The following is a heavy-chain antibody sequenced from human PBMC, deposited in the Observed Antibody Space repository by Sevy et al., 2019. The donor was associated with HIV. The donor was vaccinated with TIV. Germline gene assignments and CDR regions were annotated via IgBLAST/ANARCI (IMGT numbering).Heavy chain of an antibody. CDR2: IYHSGST. J-gene: IGHJ4*02. V-gene: IGHV4-38-2*01. CDR1: GYSISSGYQ. Sequence: SETLSLTCAVSGYSISSGYQWGWIRQPPGKGLEWIGTIYHSGSTYYNPSLKGRVTISVDTSKNQFSLKLNSMTAADTAVYFCARVAAYWGQGILVTVSS. D-gene: IGHD6-25*01. CDR3: ARVAAY.